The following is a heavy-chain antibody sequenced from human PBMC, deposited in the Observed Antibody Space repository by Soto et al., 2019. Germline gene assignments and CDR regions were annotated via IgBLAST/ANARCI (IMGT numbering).Heavy chain of an antibody. V-gene: IGHV3-23*01. Sequence: PGRSLRLSCAASELTFSSYAMRWVRQAPGKGLEWVSAISGSGGSTYYADSVKGRSTISRDNSKNTLYLQMNSLRAEDTAVYYCAKVAPYCSSTSCCSSFDYWGQGTLVTVSS. CDR1: ELTFSSYA. CDR2: ISGSGGST. D-gene: IGHD2-2*01. J-gene: IGHJ4*02. CDR3: AKVAPYCSSTSCCSSFDY.